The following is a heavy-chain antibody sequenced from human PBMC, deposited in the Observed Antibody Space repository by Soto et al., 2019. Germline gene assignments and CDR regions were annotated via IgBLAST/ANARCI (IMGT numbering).Heavy chain of an antibody. V-gene: IGHV3-74*01. Sequence: EVQLVESGGGLVQSGGSLRLSCAASGFTFSSYWIHWVRQAPGKGLVWVSRIKGDEISTNYADSVKGRFTISRDNAKDTVFLQMSDLRAEDTAVYYCAIGALGSYYNDYWGQGILVTVSS. CDR2: IKGDEIST. CDR1: GFTFSSYW. CDR3: AIGALGSYYNDY. J-gene: IGHJ4*02. D-gene: IGHD3-10*01.